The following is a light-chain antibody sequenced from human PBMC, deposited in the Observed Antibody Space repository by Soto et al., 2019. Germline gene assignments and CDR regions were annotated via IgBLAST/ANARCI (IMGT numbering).Light chain of an antibody. CDR1: QSISDT. CDR2: GAS. CDR3: QQYNNLTWT. Sequence: EIVMTQSPATLSVSPGGRATLSCRASQSISDTLAWYEQKPGQAPRLLIYGASKRETGFPARFSGSGSGTEFTLTISSLQSEDVAVYYCQQYNNLTWTFGQGTKVDIK. V-gene: IGKV3-15*01. J-gene: IGKJ1*01.